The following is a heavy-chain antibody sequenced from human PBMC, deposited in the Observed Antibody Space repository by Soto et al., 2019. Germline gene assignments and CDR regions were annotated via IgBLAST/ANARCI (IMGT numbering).Heavy chain of an antibody. D-gene: IGHD2-21*02. J-gene: IGHJ6*02. V-gene: IGHV4-30-4*01. CDR2: IYNTGST. Sequence: TCTVSGGSISSGDYYWSWIRQPPGKGLEWIGYIYNTGSTVYNPSFKSRVTISVDTSKNQFSLKLNSVTAADTAVYYCARDLWGYCGTDCYPLDVWGQGTTVTVSS. CDR3: ARDLWGYCGTDCYPLDV. CDR1: GGSISSGDYY.